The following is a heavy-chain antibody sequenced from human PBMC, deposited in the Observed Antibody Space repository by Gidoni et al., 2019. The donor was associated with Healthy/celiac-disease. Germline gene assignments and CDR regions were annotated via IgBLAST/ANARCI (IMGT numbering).Heavy chain of an antibody. D-gene: IGHD1-1*01. J-gene: IGHJ5*02. CDR2: INHIGST. Sequence: QVPLQQWGAGLLKPSETLSLTCAVYGGSFSGYYWSWIRQPPGKGLEWIGEINHIGSTNYNPSLKSRVTISVDTSKNQFSLKLSSVAAADTAVYYCARGRTGRNWFDPWGQGTLVTVSS. CDR1: GGSFSGYY. V-gene: IGHV4-34*01. CDR3: ARGRTGRNWFDP.